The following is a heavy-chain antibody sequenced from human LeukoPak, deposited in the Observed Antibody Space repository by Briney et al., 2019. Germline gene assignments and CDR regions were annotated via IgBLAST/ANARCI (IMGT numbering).Heavy chain of an antibody. CDR3: ARGGGTTGTTKGYGY. D-gene: IGHD1-1*01. CDR2: INPNSGDT. V-gene: IGHV1-2*02. J-gene: IGHJ4*02. CDR1: GYTFTSFD. Sequence: ASVKVSCKASGYTFTSFDMNWVRQAPGQGLEWMGWINPNSGDTHYAQNFQARVTMTRDTSISTVYMDLSRLRSDDTAVYYCARGGGTTGTTKGYGYWGQGTLVTVSS.